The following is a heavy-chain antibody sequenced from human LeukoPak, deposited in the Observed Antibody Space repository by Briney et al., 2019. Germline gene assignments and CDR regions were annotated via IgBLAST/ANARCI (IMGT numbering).Heavy chain of an antibody. CDR3: AKVTPPEHSSGWYGEDY. J-gene: IGHJ4*02. CDR2: ISGSGGST. V-gene: IGHV3-23*01. Sequence: GGSLRLSCAASGFTFSSYAISWVRQAPGNGLEWVSAISGSGGSTYYADSVKGRFTISRDNSKNTLYLQKNSLRAEDTAVYYCAKVTPPEHSSGWYGEDYWGQGPLVTVSS. D-gene: IGHD6-19*01. CDR1: GFTFSSYA.